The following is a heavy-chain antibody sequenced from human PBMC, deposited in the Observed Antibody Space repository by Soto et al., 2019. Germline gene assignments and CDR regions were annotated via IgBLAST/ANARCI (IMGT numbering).Heavy chain of an antibody. CDR1: GGTFSSYA. J-gene: IGHJ6*02. CDR3: EGDTIKRGIAARRPSSWFCYFGMGV. V-gene: IGHV1-69*01. D-gene: IGHD6-6*01. CDR2: IIPIFGTA. Sequence: QVQLVQSAAEVKKPGSSVKVSRKASGGTFSSYAISWVRQAPGQGLEWMGGIIPIFGTANYGQKSQGRVTITPEECARTAYMELSGLRCEDRVVDYCEGDTIKRGIAARRPSSWFCYFGMGVWGQGTPVTVS.